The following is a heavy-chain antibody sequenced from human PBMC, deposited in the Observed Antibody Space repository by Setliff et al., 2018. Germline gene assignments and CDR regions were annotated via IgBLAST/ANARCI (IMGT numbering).Heavy chain of an antibody. D-gene: IGHD3-22*01. CDR2: IYYSGGT. CDR3: AREYYYARSRNFDY. CDR1: GGSISSGNYY. Sequence: SETLSLTCTVSGGSISSGNYYWSWIRQSPGKGLEWIGYIYYSGGTNYNPSLKSRVSISVDTSKNQFSLRLTSVTAADTAVYYCAREYYYARSRNFDYWGQGTLVTVSS. J-gene: IGHJ4*02. V-gene: IGHV4-61*01.